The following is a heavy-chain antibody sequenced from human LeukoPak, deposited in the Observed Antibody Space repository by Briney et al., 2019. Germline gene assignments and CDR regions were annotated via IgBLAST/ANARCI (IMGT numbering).Heavy chain of an antibody. Sequence: ASVKVSCKASGYTFTGYYMHWVRQAPGQGLEWMGWINPNSGGTNYAQKFQGRVTMTRDTSISTAYMELSRPRSDDTAVYYCARDGSGYYYDSSGYPVDYWGQGTLVTVSS. J-gene: IGHJ4*02. CDR3: ARDGSGYYYDSSGYPVDY. CDR2: INPNSGGT. CDR1: GYTFTGYY. V-gene: IGHV1-2*02. D-gene: IGHD3-22*01.